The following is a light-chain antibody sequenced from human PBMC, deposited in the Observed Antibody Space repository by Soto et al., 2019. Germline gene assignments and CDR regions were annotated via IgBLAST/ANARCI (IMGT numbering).Light chain of an antibody. CDR3: CSYPASNNRQIG. J-gene: IGLJ1*01. Sequence: QSALTQPASVSGSPGQSITISCTGTSSDVGGYNYVSWYQQHPGKAPKFMIYDVSNRPSGVSNRFSGSKSGNTASLTISGLQAEDEADYYCCSYPASNNRQIGFGTGTKVTVL. CDR2: DVS. V-gene: IGLV2-14*01. CDR1: SSDVGGYNY.